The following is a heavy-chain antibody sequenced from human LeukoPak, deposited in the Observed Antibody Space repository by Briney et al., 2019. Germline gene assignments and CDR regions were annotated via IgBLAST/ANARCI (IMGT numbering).Heavy chain of an antibody. J-gene: IGHJ5*02. V-gene: IGHV4-59*12. D-gene: IGHD2-2*02. CDR3: ARESCSSTSCYTIWFDP. Sequence: SETLSLTCTVSGGSISSYYWSWIRQPPGKGLEWIGYIYYSGSTNYNPSLKSRVTISVDRSKNQFSLKLSSVTAADTAVYYCARESCSSTSCYTIWFDPWGQGTLVTVSS. CDR1: GGSISSYY. CDR2: IYYSGST.